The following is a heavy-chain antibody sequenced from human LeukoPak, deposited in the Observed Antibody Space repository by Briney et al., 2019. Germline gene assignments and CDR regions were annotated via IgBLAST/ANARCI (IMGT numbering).Heavy chain of an antibody. D-gene: IGHD5-18*01. CDR1: GCTFSSYA. CDR3: AKDRGYSYGYPYYFDY. CDR2: ISGSGGST. J-gene: IGHJ4*02. Sequence: GGSLRLSCAASGCTFSSYAMSWLRQAPGKGLEWVSAISGSGGSTYYADSVNGRFTISRDNSKNTLYLQMNSLRAEDTAVYYCAKDRGYSYGYPYYFDYWGQGTLVTVSS. V-gene: IGHV3-23*01.